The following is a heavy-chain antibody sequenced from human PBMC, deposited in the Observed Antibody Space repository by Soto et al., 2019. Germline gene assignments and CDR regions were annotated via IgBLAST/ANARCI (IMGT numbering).Heavy chain of an antibody. Sequence: EVQLLESGGGLVQPGGSLRLSCAASGFTFSNFAMSWVRQAPGKGLEWVSAIGTSGGDTYYADSVKGRFTISRDNSKNTLYLQLISLRAEDTAVYYASKSSRTLGDYWGQGTLVTVSS. D-gene: IGHD6-13*01. CDR3: SKSSRTLGDY. J-gene: IGHJ4*02. V-gene: IGHV3-23*01. CDR2: IGTSGGDT. CDR1: GFTFSNFA.